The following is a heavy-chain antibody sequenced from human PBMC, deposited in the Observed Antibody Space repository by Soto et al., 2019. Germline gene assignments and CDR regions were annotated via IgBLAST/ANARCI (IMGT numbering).Heavy chain of an antibody. CDR1: GDTSSTGGYS. CDR2: IYNSGST. V-gene: IGHV4-61*08. CDR3: ARDHPHSYGVYYFDY. Sequence: SETLSLTCDVSGDTSSTGGYSWAWIRQPPGKGLEWIGYIYNSGSTNYNPSLKSRVTISVDTSKNQFSLKLGSVTAADTAVYYCARDHPHSYGVYYFDYWGQGTPVTVSS. J-gene: IGHJ4*02. D-gene: IGHD5-18*01.